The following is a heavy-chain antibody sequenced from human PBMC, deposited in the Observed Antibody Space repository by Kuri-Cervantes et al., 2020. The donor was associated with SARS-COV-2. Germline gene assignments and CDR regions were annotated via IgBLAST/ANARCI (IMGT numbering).Heavy chain of an antibody. V-gene: IGHV3-21*01. CDR3: ARDRSIVLAPAAIGLDAFSV. Sequence: GESLKISCAASGFTFSSYSMNWVRQAPGKGLEWVSSISSSSSYIYYADSVKGRFTISRDNAKNSLYLQMNSLRAEDTAVYYCARDRSIVLAPAAIGLDAFSVWGQGTMVTVSS. CDR2: ISSSSSYI. D-gene: IGHD2-2*02. J-gene: IGHJ3*01. CDR1: GFTFSSYS.